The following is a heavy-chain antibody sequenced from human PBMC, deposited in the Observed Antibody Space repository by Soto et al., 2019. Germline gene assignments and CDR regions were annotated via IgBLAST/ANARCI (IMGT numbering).Heavy chain of an antibody. CDR1: GYTFTSYE. V-gene: IGHV1-8*01. J-gene: IGHJ4*02. CDR2: MNPNSGDT. D-gene: IGHD3-10*01. CDR3: ARGELLWFGELLR. Sequence: QVQLVQSGAEVKKPGASVKVSCKASGYTFTSYEINWVRQATGQGLEWMGWMNPNSGDTGYAQKFQGRVTMTRNTXISTAYMELSSLRSEDTAVYYWARGELLWFGELLRWGQGTLVTVSS.